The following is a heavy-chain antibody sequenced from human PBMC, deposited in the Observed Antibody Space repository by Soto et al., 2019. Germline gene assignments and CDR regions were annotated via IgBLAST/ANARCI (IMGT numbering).Heavy chain of an antibody. CDR3: AGGWYFCDY. V-gene: IGHV3-30*03. Sequence: QVQLVESGGGVVQPGRSLRLSCAASGFTFNNYGMHWARQAPGKGLEWVAGISYDGSNKYYADSVKGRFTISRDNSRNTLYLQMDSLRAEDTAVYYCAGGWYFCDYCGQGTLVTVSS. CDR1: GFTFNNYG. CDR2: ISYDGSNK. J-gene: IGHJ4*02. D-gene: IGHD6-19*01.